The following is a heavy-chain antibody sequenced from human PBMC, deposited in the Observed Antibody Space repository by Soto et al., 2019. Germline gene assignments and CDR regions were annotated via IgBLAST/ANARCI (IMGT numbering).Heavy chain of an antibody. D-gene: IGHD2-15*01. CDR2: LSGSGGST. Sequence: GGSLRLSCAASGFTFSSYAMSWVRQAPGKGLEWVSALSGSGGSTCYADSVKGRFTISRDNSKNTLSLQMNSLRAEDTAIYYCARDRYCGGGSCYLNYWGQGTLVTVSS. CDR3: ARDRYCGGGSCYLNY. J-gene: IGHJ4*02. CDR1: GFTFSSYA. V-gene: IGHV3-23*01.